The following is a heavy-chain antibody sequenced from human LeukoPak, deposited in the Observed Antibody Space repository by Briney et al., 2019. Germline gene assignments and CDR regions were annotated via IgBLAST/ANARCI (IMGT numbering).Heavy chain of an antibody. CDR3: ARGSPSYYDSSGYAFDI. D-gene: IGHD3-22*01. Sequence: ASVKVSCKASGYTFTSYYMHWVRQAPGQGLEWMGRIIPILGIANYAQKFQGRVTITADKSTSTAYMELSSLRSEDTAVYYCARGSPSYYDSSGYAFDIWGQGTMVTVSS. J-gene: IGHJ3*02. V-gene: IGHV1-69*04. CDR2: IIPILGIA. CDR1: GYTFTSYY.